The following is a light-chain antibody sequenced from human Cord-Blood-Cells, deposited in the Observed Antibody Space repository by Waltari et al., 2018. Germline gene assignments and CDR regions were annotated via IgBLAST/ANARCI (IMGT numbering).Light chain of an antibody. Sequence: QSALTQPASVSGSPGQSITISCTGTSSDVGGYNYVSWYQQHPGNAPKLMIYDVSNRTSGVSKRFSGSKSGNTASPTISGLQAEDEADYYCSSYTSSSTLEVFGGGTKLTVL. V-gene: IGLV2-14*03. J-gene: IGLJ3*02. CDR1: SSDVGGYNY. CDR2: DVS. CDR3: SSYTSSSTLEV.